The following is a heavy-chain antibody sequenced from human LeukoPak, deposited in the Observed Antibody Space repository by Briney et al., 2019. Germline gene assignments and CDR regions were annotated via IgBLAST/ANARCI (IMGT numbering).Heavy chain of an antibody. Sequence: GGSLRLSCAASGFTVSSNYMSWVRQAPGKGLEWVSVIYSGGSTYYADSVKGRFTISRGNSKNTLYLQMNSLRAEDTAVYYCARMDRGASRSSGWYGYFDYWGQGTLVTVSS. CDR1: GFTVSSNY. CDR3: ARMDRGASRSSGWYGYFDY. CDR2: IYSGGST. V-gene: IGHV3-53*01. D-gene: IGHD6-19*01. J-gene: IGHJ4*02.